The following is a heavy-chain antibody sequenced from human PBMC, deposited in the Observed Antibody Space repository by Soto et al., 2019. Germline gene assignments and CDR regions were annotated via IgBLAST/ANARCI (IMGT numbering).Heavy chain of an antibody. CDR1: GGSFSGYY. Sequence: SETLSLTCAVYGGSFSGYYWSWIRQPPGKGLEWIGEINHSGSTNYNPSLKSRVTISVDTSKNQFSLKLSSVTAADTAVYYCARGLLLDTFHYYYGMDVWGQGTTVTVSS. CDR2: INHSGST. J-gene: IGHJ6*02. CDR3: ARGLLLDTFHYYYGMDV. V-gene: IGHV4-34*01. D-gene: IGHD1-1*01.